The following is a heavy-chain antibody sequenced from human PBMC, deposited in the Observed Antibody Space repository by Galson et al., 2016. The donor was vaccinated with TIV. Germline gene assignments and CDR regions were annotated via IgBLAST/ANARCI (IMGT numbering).Heavy chain of an antibody. Sequence: LSLTCAVYGGSVSGYYWSWIRPSPGKGLEWIGEINHSGSTNYNPSLKSRVSISGDTSKNHFSLKLSSVTAADTAVYYCARDKYCSSTTCSTHYCGGGSCSGWFDPWGQGTLVTVSS. J-gene: IGHJ5*02. CDR3: ARDKYCSSTTCSTHYCGGGSCSGWFDP. D-gene: IGHD2-2*02. V-gene: IGHV4-34*01. CDR2: INHSGST. CDR1: GGSVSGYY.